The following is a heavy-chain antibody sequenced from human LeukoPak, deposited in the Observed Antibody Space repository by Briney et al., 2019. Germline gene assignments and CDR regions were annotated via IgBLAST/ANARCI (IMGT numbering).Heavy chain of an antibody. D-gene: IGHD1-26*01. CDR2: ISYDGSNK. Sequence: GKSLRLSRAVSGFTFSSYDMHWVRQAPGKGLEWVAVISYDGSNKYYADSVKGRFTISRDNSKNPLYLEMNSLRAEDTAVYYCARGPRGGIVGAYYDYWGQGTLVTVSS. CDR3: ARGPRGGIVGAYYDY. CDR1: GFTFSSYD. V-gene: IGHV3-30*04. J-gene: IGHJ4*02.